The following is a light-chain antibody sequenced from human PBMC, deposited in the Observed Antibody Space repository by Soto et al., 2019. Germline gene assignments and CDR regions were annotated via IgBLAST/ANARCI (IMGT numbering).Light chain of an antibody. V-gene: IGLV2-23*01. J-gene: IGLJ3*02. CDR3: CSYAGSSPHWV. CDR1: SSDVGSYNL. CDR2: EGS. Sequence: QSALTQPASVSGSLGQSITISCTGISSDVGSYNLVSWYQQHPGKAPKLMIYEGSKRPSGVSNRFSGSKSGNTASVTISGLQAADEADYYCCSYAGSSPHWVFGGGTKVTVL.